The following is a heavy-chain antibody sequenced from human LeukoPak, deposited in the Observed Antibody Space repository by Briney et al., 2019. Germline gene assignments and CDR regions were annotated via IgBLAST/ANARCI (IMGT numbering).Heavy chain of an antibody. CDR2: TYCRSKWYN. Sequence: SQTLSLTCAISGDSVSSNSAAWNWIRQSPSRGLEWLGRTYCRSKWYNDYAVSVKSRITINPDTSKNQFSLQLNSVTPEDTAVYYCARGGTGYSSSWYEGYFDYWGQGTLVTVSS. D-gene: IGHD6-13*01. CDR1: GDSVSSNSAA. CDR3: ARGGTGYSSSWYEGYFDY. V-gene: IGHV6-1*01. J-gene: IGHJ4*02.